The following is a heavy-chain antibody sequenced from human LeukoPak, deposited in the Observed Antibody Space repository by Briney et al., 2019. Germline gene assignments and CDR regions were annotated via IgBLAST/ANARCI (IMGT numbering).Heavy chain of an antibody. D-gene: IGHD2-15*01. CDR1: GFTFGDYA. CDR2: IRSKAYGGTT. CDR3: TRAYSPDRVCSGGSCYSDY. V-gene: IGHV3-49*03. J-gene: IGHJ4*02. Sequence: PGGSLRLSCTASGFTFGDYAMSWFRQAPGKGLEWVGFIRSKAYGGTTEYAASVKGRFTISRDDSKSIAYLQMNSLKTEDTAVYYCTRAYSPDRVCSGGSCYSDYWGQGTLVTVSS.